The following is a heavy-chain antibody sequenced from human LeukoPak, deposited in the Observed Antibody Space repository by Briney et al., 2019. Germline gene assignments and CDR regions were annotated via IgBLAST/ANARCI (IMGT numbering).Heavy chain of an antibody. CDR2: ISSSGSTI. V-gene: IGHV3-11*01. CDR1: GFTFSDYY. J-gene: IGHJ4*02. D-gene: IGHD3-22*01. CDR3: ARPRYYYDSSGYSL. Sequence: KPGGSLGLSCAASGFTFSDYYLSWIRQAPGKGLEWVSYISSSGSTIYYADSVKGRFTISRDNAKNSLYLQMNSLRAEDTAVYYCARPRYYYDSSGYSLWGQGTLVTVSS.